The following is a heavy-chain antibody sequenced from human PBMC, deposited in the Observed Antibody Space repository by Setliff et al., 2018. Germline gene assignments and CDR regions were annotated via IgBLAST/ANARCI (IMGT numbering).Heavy chain of an antibody. V-gene: IGHV4-4*03. Sequence: PETLSLTCAVSGSSITSSNWWSWVRQPPGKGLEWIGQIFHSGSTHYNPSLKSRLTISVDQSKNQFSLKLKSVTAADTAVYYCARLESLGDLSLYGLWFDPWGQGTLVTVSS. D-gene: IGHD3-16*02. J-gene: IGHJ5*02. CDR1: GSSITSSNW. CDR3: ARLESLGDLSLYGLWFDP. CDR2: IFHSGST.